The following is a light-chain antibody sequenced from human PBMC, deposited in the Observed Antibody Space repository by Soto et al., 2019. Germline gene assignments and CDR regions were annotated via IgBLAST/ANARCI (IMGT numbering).Light chain of an antibody. Sequence: DIKMTQSPSSLSASVGGRVTITCRASQSISSYLNWYQQKPGKAPKLMIYAASSLQSGVPSRFSGSGSGTDFTLTISSLQPEDVATYYCQQSYSTPRTLGQGTKVDI. CDR1: QSISSY. CDR2: AAS. J-gene: IGKJ1*01. V-gene: IGKV1-39*01. CDR3: QQSYSTPRT.